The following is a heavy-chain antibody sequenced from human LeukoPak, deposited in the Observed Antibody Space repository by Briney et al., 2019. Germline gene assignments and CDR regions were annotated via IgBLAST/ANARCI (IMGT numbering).Heavy chain of an antibody. D-gene: IGHD1-7*01. J-gene: IGHJ4*02. Sequence: GGSLRLSCAASGFTFSSYWMHWVRQAPGKGLVWVSRINSDGNITIYADSVKGRFTISRDNDKNTLYLQMDSLRAEDTAVYYCATSGVTGTTNDYWGQGTLVTVSS. V-gene: IGHV3-74*01. CDR2: INSDGNIT. CDR1: GFTFSSYW. CDR3: ATSGVTGTTNDY.